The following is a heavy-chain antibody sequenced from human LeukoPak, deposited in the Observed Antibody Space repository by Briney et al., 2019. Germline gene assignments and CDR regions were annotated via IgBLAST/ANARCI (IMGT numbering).Heavy chain of an antibody. CDR2: ISGYNGNT. CDR1: GYSFTGFG. D-gene: IGHD3-16*01. J-gene: IGHJ6*02. V-gene: IGHV1-18*01. Sequence: ASVKVSCKTSGYSFTGFGVSWVRQAPGQGLEWMGWISGYNGNTNYAQNLQGRVTMTTDTSTSTAYMEVRSLRSDDTAVYYCARDLWWSGTDYYYYGMDVWGRGTTVTVSS. CDR3: ARDLWWSGTDYYYYGMDV.